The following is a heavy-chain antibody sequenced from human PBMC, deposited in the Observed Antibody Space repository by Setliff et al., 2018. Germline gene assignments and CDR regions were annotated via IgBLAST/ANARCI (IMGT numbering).Heavy chain of an antibody. V-gene: IGHV1-18*01. J-gene: IGHJ4*02. Sequence: ASVKVSCKASGYTFTSYGISWVRQAPGQGLEWMGWISAYNGNTNYAQKFQGRVTITADESTSTAYMELSSLRSEDTAVYYCARGSGRRSIKNWGQGTLVTVSS. CDR1: GYTFTSYG. CDR2: ISAYNGNT. CDR3: ARGSGRRSIKN. D-gene: IGHD5-12*01.